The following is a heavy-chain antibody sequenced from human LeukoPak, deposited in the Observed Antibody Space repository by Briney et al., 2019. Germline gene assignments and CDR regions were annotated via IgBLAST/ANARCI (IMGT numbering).Heavy chain of an antibody. J-gene: IGHJ6*02. D-gene: IGHD6-19*01. CDR1: GYTLTELS. Sequence: ASVKVSCKVSGYTLTELSMHWVRQAPGKGLEWMGGFDPEDGETICAQKFQGRVTMTEDTSTDTAYMELSSLRSEDTAVYYCATDRGRAVAGIYYYGMDVWGQGTTVTVSS. V-gene: IGHV1-24*01. CDR2: FDPEDGET. CDR3: ATDRGRAVAGIYYYGMDV.